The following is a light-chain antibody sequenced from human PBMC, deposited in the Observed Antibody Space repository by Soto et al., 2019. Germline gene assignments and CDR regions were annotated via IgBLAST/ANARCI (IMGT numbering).Light chain of an antibody. Sequence: SYELTQTPSMSVAPGQTARVTCGGYNIGSKSVHWYQQRPGQAPVLVVYDDRDRPSGIPERFSGSNSGNTATLTISRVEAEDEADYYCQVWDSSTDHYVFGTGTKLTVL. V-gene: IGLV3-21*02. CDR3: QVWDSSTDHYV. CDR1: NIGSKS. J-gene: IGLJ1*01. CDR2: DDR.